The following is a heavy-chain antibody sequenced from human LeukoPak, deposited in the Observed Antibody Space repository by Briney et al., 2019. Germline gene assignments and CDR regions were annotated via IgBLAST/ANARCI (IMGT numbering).Heavy chain of an antibody. CDR3: AKGGYCSSTNCPFDY. D-gene: IGHD2-2*01. CDR1: GFTFSSYA. V-gene: IGHV3-23*01. Sequence: GASLRLSCAASGFTFSSYAMSWVGPAPGKGLEWVSGISGSGGSTYYADSVKGRFTISRDNSKNTLYLQMTSLRAEDTAVYYCAKGGYCSSTNCPFDYWGQGTLVTVSS. J-gene: IGHJ4*02. CDR2: ISGSGGST.